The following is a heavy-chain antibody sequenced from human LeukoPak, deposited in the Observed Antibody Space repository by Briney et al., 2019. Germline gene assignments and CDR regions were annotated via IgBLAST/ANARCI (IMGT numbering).Heavy chain of an antibody. D-gene: IGHD3-22*01. CDR1: GFTFSSYG. V-gene: IGHV3-30*02. J-gene: IGHJ3*02. CDR2: IRYDGRNK. CDR3: GSLDSREDSSSRWGPLDI. Sequence: PGGSLRLSCAASGFTFSSYGMHWVRQAPGKGLEWVAFIRYDGRNKYSADSVKGRITISRDNSNNTLYLQMNSLRAEDTAVYYCGSLDSREDSSSRWGPLDIWGQGTMVTVSS.